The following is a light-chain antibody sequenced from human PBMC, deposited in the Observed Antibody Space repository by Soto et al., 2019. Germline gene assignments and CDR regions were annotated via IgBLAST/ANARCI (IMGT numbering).Light chain of an antibody. V-gene: IGKV1-33*01. CDR1: QDISHY. Sequence: EIPQTQHSLSASVEDRVTITCLASQDISHYLNWYQQKPGKALKLLIYDASNLHPGVPSRFRGSGSGTEFSFNITSLQPEDVATYYCQQYDDLPITFGQGTRLEIK. CDR3: QQYDDLPIT. J-gene: IGKJ5*01. CDR2: DAS.